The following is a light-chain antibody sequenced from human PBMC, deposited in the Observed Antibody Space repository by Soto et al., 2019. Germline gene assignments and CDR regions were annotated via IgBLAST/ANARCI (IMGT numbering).Light chain of an antibody. J-gene: IGLJ1*01. CDR2: DVT. CDR3: ASYTSSDTEV. CDR1: SNDVGRYNF. V-gene: IGLV2-14*01. Sequence: QSALTQPASVSGSPGQSITISCTGASNDVGRYNFVSWYQQHPDKAPKLLIYDVTNRPSGVSNRFSGSKSGRTASLTISGXXXXXXXDYXCASYTSSDTEVFGTGTKV.